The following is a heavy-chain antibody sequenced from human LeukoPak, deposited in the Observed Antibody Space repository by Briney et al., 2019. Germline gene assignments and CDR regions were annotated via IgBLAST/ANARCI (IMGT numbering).Heavy chain of an antibody. J-gene: IGHJ4*02. V-gene: IGHV3-30*18. Sequence: PGGSLRHTLAGSGFSFLSSLGLWVRQAPGKGLEWVAVISYDGSDKYYADSVKGRFTISRDNSKNTLNLPMNSLRAEDTAVYYCAKDVGTATTSNYFDCWGQGTLVTVSS. CDR3: AKDVGTATTSNYFDC. CDR2: ISYDGSDK. CDR1: GFSFLSSL. D-gene: IGHD4-17*01.